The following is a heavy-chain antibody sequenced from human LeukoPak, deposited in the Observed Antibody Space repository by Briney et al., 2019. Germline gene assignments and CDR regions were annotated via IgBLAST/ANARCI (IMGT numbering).Heavy chain of an antibody. CDR2: IYYSGST. CDR3: ARRPCSYSSSWIDY. J-gene: IGHJ4*02. V-gene: IGHV4-31*03. D-gene: IGHD6-13*01. Sequence: PSQTLSLTCTVSGGSISSGGYYWSWIRQHPGKGLEWIGYIYYSGSTYYNPSLKSRVTIAVDTSKNQLSLKLSSVTAADTAVYYCARRPCSYSSSWIDYWGQGTLVTVSS. CDR1: GGSISSGGYY.